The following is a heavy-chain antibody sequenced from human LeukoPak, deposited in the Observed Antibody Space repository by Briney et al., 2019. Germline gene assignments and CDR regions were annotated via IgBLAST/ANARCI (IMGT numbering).Heavy chain of an antibody. J-gene: IGHJ4*02. V-gene: IGHV3-23*01. CDR3: TTDLFYGDLRAGVDY. D-gene: IGHD4-17*01. Sequence: GGSLRLSCAASGFTFTTYSMSWVRQAPGKGLEWVSAINNSGDSTYYADSVKGRFTISRDNTKNTLYLQMYSLKTEDTAVYYCTTDLFYGDLRAGVDYWGQGTLVTVSS. CDR1: GFTFTTYS. CDR2: INNSGDST.